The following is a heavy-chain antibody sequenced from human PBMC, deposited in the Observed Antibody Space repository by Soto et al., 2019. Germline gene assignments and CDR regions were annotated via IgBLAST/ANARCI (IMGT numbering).Heavy chain of an antibody. CDR1: GGSISSGNW. CDR2: IYHSGSP. V-gene: IGHV4-4*02. J-gene: IGHJ5*02. Sequence: QVQLQESGPGLVKPSGTLSLSCAVSGGSISSGNWWSWVRQPPGKGLEGIGEIYHSGSPNYNPSLTSRVTISVDKSKNQFSLKLSSVTAADTAVYSCARSKAYYGSGRYYSYWFDPWGQGILVTVSS. D-gene: IGHD3-10*01. CDR3: ARSKAYYGSGRYYSYWFDP.